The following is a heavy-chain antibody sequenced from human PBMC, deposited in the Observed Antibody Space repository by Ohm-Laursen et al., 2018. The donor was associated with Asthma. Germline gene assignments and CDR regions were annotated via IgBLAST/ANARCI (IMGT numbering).Heavy chain of an antibody. CDR2: IIPIFGIA. CDR1: GGTFSSYA. D-gene: IGHD4-17*01. CDR3: ARGEYGDYINWFDP. V-gene: IGHV1-69*10. Sequence: GASVKVSCKASGGTFSSYAISWVRQAPGQGLEWMGGIIPIFGIANYAQKFQGRVTITADKSTSTAYMELSSLGSEDTAVCYCARGEYGDYINWFDPWGQGTLVTVSS. J-gene: IGHJ5*02.